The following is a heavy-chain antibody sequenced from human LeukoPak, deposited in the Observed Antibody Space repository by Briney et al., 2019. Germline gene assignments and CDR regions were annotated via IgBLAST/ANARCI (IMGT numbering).Heavy chain of an antibody. CDR3: AKDSLIVVVTEGDY. J-gene: IGHJ4*02. CDR1: GFTFSSYA. D-gene: IGHD2-21*02. CDR2: ISGSGGST. V-gene: IGHV3-23*01. Sequence: GGSLRLSCAASGFTFSSYAMSWVRQAPGKGLEWVSAISGSGGSTYYADSVKGRFTISRDNSKNTLYLQMSSLRAEDTAVYYCAKDSLIVVVTEGDYWGQGTLVTVSS.